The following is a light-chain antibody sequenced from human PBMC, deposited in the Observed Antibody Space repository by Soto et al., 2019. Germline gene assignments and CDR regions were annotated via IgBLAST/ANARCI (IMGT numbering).Light chain of an antibody. CDR1: NIGSKS. CDR3: QVWDSSSDHPEVV. CDR2: YDS. V-gene: IGLV3-21*04. J-gene: IGLJ2*01. Sequence: SYELTQPTSVSVAPGKTARITCGGNNIGSKSVHWYQQKPGQAPVLVIYYDSDRPSGIPERFSGSNSGNTATLTISRVEAGDEADYYCQVWDSSSDHPEVVFGGGTKLTVL.